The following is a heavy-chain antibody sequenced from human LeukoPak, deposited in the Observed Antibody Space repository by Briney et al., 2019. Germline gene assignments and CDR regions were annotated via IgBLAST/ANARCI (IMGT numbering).Heavy chain of an antibody. V-gene: IGHV1-46*01. CDR3: ARVRGSGSYYNGWFDP. J-gene: IGHJ5*02. CDR1: GYTFTSYY. CDR2: INPSGGST. Sequence: ASVKVSCKASGYTFTSYYMHWVRQAPGQGLEWMGLINPSGGSTSYAQKFQGRVTMTRDMSTSTVYMELSSLRSEDTAVYYCARVRGSGSYYNGWFDPWGQGTLVTVSS. D-gene: IGHD1-26*01.